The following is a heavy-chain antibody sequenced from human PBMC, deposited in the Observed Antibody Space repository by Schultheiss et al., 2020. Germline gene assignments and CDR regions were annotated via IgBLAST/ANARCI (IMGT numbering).Heavy chain of an antibody. V-gene: IGHV4-4*07. D-gene: IGHD6-13*01. J-gene: IGHJ1*01. CDR3: ARQVAAAGSPEYFQH. CDR1: GGSISSYY. CDR2: IYSSGST. Sequence: SETLSLTCTVSGGSISSYYWSWIRQPAGKGLEWIGRIYSSGSTNYNPSLKSRVTISVDTSKNQFSLKLSSVTAADTAVYYCARQVAAAGSPEYFQHWGQGTLVTVSS.